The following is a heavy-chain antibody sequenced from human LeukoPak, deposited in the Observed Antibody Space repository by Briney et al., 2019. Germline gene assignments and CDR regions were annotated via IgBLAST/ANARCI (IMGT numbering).Heavy chain of an antibody. CDR2: INPNSGGT. J-gene: IGHJ6*02. CDR3: ARDYKRPELVGATAGGYYYGMDV. CDR1: GYTFTGYY. Sequence: ASVNVSCKASGYTFTGYYMHWVRQAPGQGLEWMGWINPNSGGTNYAQKFQGRVTMTRDTSISTAYMELSRLRSDDTAVYYCARDYKRPELVGATAGGYYYGMDVWGQGTTVTVSS. D-gene: IGHD1-26*01. V-gene: IGHV1-2*02.